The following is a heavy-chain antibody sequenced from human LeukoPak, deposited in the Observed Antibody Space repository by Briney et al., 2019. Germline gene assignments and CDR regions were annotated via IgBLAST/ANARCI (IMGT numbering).Heavy chain of an antibody. D-gene: IGHD1/OR15-1a*01. V-gene: IGHV4-4*07. CDR1: GGSISSYY. CDR3: ARGEHSVDS. CDR2: IYSSGST. J-gene: IGHJ4*02. Sequence: PSETLSLTCTVSGGSISSYYWSWIRQPAGKGLEWIGRIYSSGSTNDNPFLKSRITMSVDMSKNQFSLRLNSVTAADTAVYYCARGEHSVDSWGQGMLVAVSS.